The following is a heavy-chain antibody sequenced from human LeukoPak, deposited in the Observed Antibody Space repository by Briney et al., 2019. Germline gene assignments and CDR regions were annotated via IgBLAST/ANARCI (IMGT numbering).Heavy chain of an antibody. Sequence: GGSLGLSCAASGFTVSSHYMSWVRQAPGKGLEWVSVFYSGGSRYYADSGKGRLTISRDNSKNTLYFQMNSLRAEDTAVYYCARGTFYGGNSPFAFDIWGQGTMVTVSS. CDR3: ARGTFYGGNSPFAFDI. V-gene: IGHV3-53*01. J-gene: IGHJ3*02. CDR1: GFTVSSHY. CDR2: FYSGGSR. D-gene: IGHD4-23*01.